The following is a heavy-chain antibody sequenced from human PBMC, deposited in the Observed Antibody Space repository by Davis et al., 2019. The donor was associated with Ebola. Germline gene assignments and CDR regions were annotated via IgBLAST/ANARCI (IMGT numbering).Heavy chain of an antibody. CDR3: ARDGDYDLLTGYPQGVDY. V-gene: IGHV3-53*01. D-gene: IGHD3-9*01. Sequence: GGSLRLSCAASGFTVSSNYMSWVRQAPGKGLEWVSVIYSGGSTYYADSVKGRFTISRDNAKNSLYLQMNSLRAEDTAVYYCARDGDYDLLTGYPQGVDYWGQGTLVTVSS. CDR2: IYSGGST. J-gene: IGHJ4*02. CDR1: GFTVSSNY.